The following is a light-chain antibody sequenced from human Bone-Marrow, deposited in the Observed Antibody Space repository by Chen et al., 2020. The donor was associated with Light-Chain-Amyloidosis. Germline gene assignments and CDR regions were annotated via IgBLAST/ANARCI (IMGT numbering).Light chain of an antibody. CDR1: GSNIGVNY. CDR2: RKN. CDR3: AAWYGSLSGYV. V-gene: IGLV1-47*01. Sequence: QSVLTQPPSASWTPGQRVTISCSGAGSNIGVNYVYWYQPFPGAAPNILIHRKNRRPSGVPDRFSAAKAGTSALLAISGLRSEDEADYYCAAWYGSLSGYVFGTGTKVIVL. J-gene: IGLJ1*01.